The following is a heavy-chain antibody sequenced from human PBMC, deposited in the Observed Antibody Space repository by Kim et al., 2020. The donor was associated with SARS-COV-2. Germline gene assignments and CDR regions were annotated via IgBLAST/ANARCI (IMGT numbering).Heavy chain of an antibody. J-gene: IGHJ4*01. CDR3: AKGLDYDFWSGPGGYFD. D-gene: IGHD3-3*01. CDR1: GFTFDDYA. V-gene: IGHV3-9*01. CDR2: ISWNSGSI. Sequence: GGSLRLSCAASGFTFDDYAMHWVRQAPGKGLEWVSGISWNSGSIGYADSVKGRFTISRDNAKNSLYLQMNSLRAEDTALYYCAKGLDYDFWSGPGGYFD.